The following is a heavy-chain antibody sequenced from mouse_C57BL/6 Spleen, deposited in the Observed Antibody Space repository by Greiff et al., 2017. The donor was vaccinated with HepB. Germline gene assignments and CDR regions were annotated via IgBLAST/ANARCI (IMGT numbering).Heavy chain of an antibody. CDR1: GYTFTSYW. CDR2: IDPSDSET. Sequence: VQLQQSGAELVRPGSSVKLSCKASGYTFTSYWMHWVKQRPIQGLEWIGNIDPSDSETHYNQKFKDKATLTVDKSSSTAYMQLSSLTSEDSAVYYCARSWEPRGWYFDVWGTGTKVTVSS. V-gene: IGHV1-52*01. J-gene: IGHJ1*03. D-gene: IGHD4-1*01. CDR3: ARSWEPRGWYFDV.